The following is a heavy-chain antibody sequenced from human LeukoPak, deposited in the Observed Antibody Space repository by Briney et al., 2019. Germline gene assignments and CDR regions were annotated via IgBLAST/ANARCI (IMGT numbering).Heavy chain of an antibody. V-gene: IGHV3-23*01. Sequence: GGSLRLSCAASGFTFSSFAMSWVRQAPGKGLEWVSAISGRDGSTYYADSVKGRFTISRDNSKNTLYLQMNSLRAEDTAVYYCATSGWYLLPGVYWGQGTLVTVSS. CDR1: GFTFSSFA. CDR2: ISGRDGST. D-gene: IGHD6-19*01. CDR3: ATSGWYLLPGVY. J-gene: IGHJ4*02.